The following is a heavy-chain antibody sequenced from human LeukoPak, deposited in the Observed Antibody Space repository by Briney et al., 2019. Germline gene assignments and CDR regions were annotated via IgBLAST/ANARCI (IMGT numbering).Heavy chain of an antibody. V-gene: IGHV3-53*01. CDR1: GFTVSSNY. CDR2: IYSGGST. Sequence: GGSLRLSCAASGFTVSSNYMSWVRQAPGKGLEWVSVIYSGGSTYYADSVRGRFTISRGNAKNSLYLQMNSLRAEDTAVYYCARIRCSSTSCYVFWFDPWGQGTLVTVSS. J-gene: IGHJ5*02. CDR3: ARIRCSSTSCYVFWFDP. D-gene: IGHD2-2*01.